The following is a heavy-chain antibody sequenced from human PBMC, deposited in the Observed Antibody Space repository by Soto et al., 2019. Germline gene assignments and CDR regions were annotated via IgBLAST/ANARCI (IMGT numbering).Heavy chain of an antibody. V-gene: IGHV2-70*04. J-gene: IGHJ5*02. CDR1: GFSLSTSGMR. D-gene: IGHD3-22*01. CDR3: ALENYYDSSGYYPPPVWLDP. CDR2: IDWDDDK. Sequence: SGPTLVNPTQTLTLTCTFSGFSLSTSGMRVSWIRQPPGKALEWLARIDWDDDKFYSTSLKTRLTISKDTSKNQVVLTMTNMDPVDTATYYCALENYYDSSGYYPPPVWLDPWGQGTLVTVYS.